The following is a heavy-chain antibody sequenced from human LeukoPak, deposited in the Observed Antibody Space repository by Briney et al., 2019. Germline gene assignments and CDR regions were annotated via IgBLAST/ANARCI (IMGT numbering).Heavy chain of an antibody. V-gene: IGHV3-23*01. CDR2: ISGSGGST. D-gene: IGHD3-22*01. CDR1: GFTFSTYA. CDR3: AKGSAYYYDSSGYFDY. J-gene: IGHJ4*02. Sequence: GGSLRLSCAASGFTFSTYAMTWDRQASGKGLECVSGISGSGGSTYYADSVKGRFTISRDNLKNTLFLQMNSLRAEDTAVYYCAKGSAYYYDSSGYFDYWGQGTLVTVSS.